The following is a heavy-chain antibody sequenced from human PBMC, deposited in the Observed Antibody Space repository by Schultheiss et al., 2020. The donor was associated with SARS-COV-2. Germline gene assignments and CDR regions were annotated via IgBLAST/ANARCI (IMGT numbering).Heavy chain of an antibody. CDR3: ASNLEGIRGYY. CDR1: GGSFSGCY. J-gene: IGHJ4*02. V-gene: IGHV4-34*09. D-gene: IGHD1-1*01. Sequence: SESLSLTCAVYGGSFSGCYWSWIRQPPGKGLEWIVYIYHSGSTYYNPSLKSRVTISVDTSKNQFSLKLSSVTAADTAVYYCASNLEGIRGYYWGQGTLVTVSS. CDR2: IYHSGST.